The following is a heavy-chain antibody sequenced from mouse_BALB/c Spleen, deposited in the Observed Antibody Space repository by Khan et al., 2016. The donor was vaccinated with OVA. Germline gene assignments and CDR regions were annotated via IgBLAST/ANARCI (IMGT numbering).Heavy chain of an antibody. D-gene: IGHD2-14*01. V-gene: IGHV1-4*01. Sequence: QVRLQQSGAELARPGASVKMSCKASGYTFTTYTIHWVKQRPGQGLEWIGYIIPSNDYTNYNQKFNDRATLTADKSSSTAYMQLSSLTSEDSAVYYCVREGAYYRSDGWFAYWGQGTLVTVSA. CDR2: IIPSNDYT. J-gene: IGHJ3*01. CDR3: VREGAYYRSDGWFAY. CDR1: GYTFTTYT.